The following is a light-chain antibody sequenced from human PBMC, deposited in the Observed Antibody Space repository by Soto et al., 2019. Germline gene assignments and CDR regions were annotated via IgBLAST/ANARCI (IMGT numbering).Light chain of an antibody. CDR3: SSYTSSSTLDV. J-gene: IGLJ1*01. Sequence: QSALTQPPSASGSPGQSVTISCTGTSSDIGGYNYVSWYQQHPGKAPQLMIYEVSKRPSGVSGRFSGSKSGNTASLTVSGLQSEDEADYYCSSYTSSSTLDVFGTGTKLTVL. V-gene: IGLV2-8*01. CDR1: SSDIGGYNY. CDR2: EVS.